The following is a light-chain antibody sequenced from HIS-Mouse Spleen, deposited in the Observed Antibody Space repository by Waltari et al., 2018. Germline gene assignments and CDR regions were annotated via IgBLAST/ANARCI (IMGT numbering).Light chain of an antibody. CDR3: QSYDSSLSGSV. J-gene: IGLJ3*02. CDR2: GNS. CDR1: RSNLGAGYD. V-gene: IGLV1-40*01. Sequence: QSVLTQPPSVSGAPGQRVTISCPGSRSNLGAGYDVPWYQQLPGTAPKLLIYGNSNRPSGVPDRFSGSKSGTSASLAITGLQAEDEADYYCQSYDSSLSGSVFGGGTKLTVL.